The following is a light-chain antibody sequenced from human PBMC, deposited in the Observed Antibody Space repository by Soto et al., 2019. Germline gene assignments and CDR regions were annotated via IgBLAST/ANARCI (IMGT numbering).Light chain of an antibody. V-gene: IGLV2-14*02. Sequence: SALNQPAYVSGSPGQSITISCTGTSSDVGNYNLVSWYQQHPGKAPRLMIYEGSKRPSGVPDRIFGSKSYTTASLTVSGLQAEDEADYYCSSFAGTNSFVFGTGTKVHVL. CDR1: SSDVGNYNL. CDR2: EGS. J-gene: IGLJ1*01. CDR3: SSFAGTNSFV.